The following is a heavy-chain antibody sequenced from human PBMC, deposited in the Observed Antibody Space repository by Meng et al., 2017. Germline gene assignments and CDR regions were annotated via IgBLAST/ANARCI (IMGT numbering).Heavy chain of an antibody. CDR2: INPNGGGT. CDR1: GYTFTVYY. V-gene: IGHV1-2*06. Sequence: VQYGGEVKKPGSLVKGSCRASGYTFTVYYRHWVRQAPGQGLEWMGRINPNGGGTNYAQKFQGRVTMTRDTSISTAYMELSRLRSDDTAVYYCARNRGVDVWGSYSEFDPWGQGTLVTVSS. D-gene: IGHD3-16*01. CDR3: ARNRGVDVWGSYSEFDP. J-gene: IGHJ5*02.